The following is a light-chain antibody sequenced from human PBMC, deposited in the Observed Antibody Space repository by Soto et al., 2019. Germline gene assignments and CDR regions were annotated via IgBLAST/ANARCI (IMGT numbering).Light chain of an antibody. Sequence: EIVLTQSPGTLSLSPGERATLSCRSSQSVSSSYLAWYQQKPGQAPRLLIYDASSRSTGIPDRFSGSGSGTDFTLSIRRLEPEDFAVYYCQQYDSSPTFGQGTKVEIK. CDR2: DAS. CDR3: QQYDSSPT. V-gene: IGKV3-20*01. CDR1: QSVSSSY. J-gene: IGKJ1*01.